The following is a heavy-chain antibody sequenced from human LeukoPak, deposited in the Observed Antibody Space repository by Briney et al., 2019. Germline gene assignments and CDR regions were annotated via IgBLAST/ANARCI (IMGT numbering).Heavy chain of an antibody. CDR2: IYYSGST. D-gene: IGHD6-13*01. J-gene: IGHJ4*02. Sequence: PSETLSLTCTVSGGSINSSSYYWGWIRQPPGKGLEWIGSIYYSGSTYYNPSLKSRVTISVDTSKNQFSLKLSSVTAADTAVYYCARRGRSSWYLESDWGQGTLVTVSS. CDR1: GGSINSSSYY. CDR3: ARRGRSSWYLESD. V-gene: IGHV4-39*01.